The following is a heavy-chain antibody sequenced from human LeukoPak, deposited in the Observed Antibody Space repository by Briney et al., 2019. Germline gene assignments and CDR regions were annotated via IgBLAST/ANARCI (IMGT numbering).Heavy chain of an antibody. CDR2: IYYSGST. V-gene: IGHV4-61*01. CDR3: AREAMYSYGNNFDY. Sequence: SETLSLTCTVSGGSVSSGSYYWSWIRQPPGKGLEWIGYIYYSGSTNYNPSLKSRVTISVDTSKNQFSLKLSSVTAADTAVYHCAREAMYSYGNNFDYWGQGTLVTVSS. J-gene: IGHJ4*02. D-gene: IGHD5-18*01. CDR1: GGSVSSGSYY.